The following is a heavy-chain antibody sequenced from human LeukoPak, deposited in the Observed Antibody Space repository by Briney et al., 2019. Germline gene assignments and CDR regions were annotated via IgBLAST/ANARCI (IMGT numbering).Heavy chain of an antibody. Sequence: PGGSLRLSCTASGFTFSNYEMNWVRQAPGKGLEWLSYIDSSGSTIYYADSVRGRFTISRDNAKNSLYLQMNSLRAEDTAVYYCAELGITMIGGVWGKGTTVTISS. CDR1: GFTFSNYE. V-gene: IGHV3-48*03. CDR2: IDSSGSTI. J-gene: IGHJ6*04. CDR3: AELGITMIGGV. D-gene: IGHD3-10*02.